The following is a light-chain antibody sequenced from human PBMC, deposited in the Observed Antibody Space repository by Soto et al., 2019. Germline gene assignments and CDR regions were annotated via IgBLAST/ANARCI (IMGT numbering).Light chain of an antibody. CDR3: QQYNSYSWT. CDR1: QDISYY. V-gene: IGKV1-5*01. Sequence: DIELTQSPSFLSASEGDRVTLTCRASQDISYYLAWYQQKPGKAPKVLIYDASSLESGVPSRFSGSGSGTEFTLTISSLQPDDFATYYCQQYNSYSWTLGQGTKVDIK. CDR2: DAS. J-gene: IGKJ1*01.